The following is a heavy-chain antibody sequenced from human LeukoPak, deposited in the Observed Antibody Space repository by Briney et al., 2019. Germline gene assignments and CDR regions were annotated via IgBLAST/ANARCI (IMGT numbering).Heavy chain of an antibody. CDR1: GFNFSSYA. CDR3: AKVGAGMVRGVIASVYGMDV. J-gene: IGHJ6*02. Sequence: PGGSLRLSCAASGFNFSSYAMSWVRQAPGKGLEWVSAISGSGGSTYYADSVKGRFTISRDNSKNTLYLQMNSLRAEDTAVYYCAKVGAGMVRGVIASVYGMDVWGQGTTVTVSS. D-gene: IGHD3-10*01. CDR2: ISGSGGST. V-gene: IGHV3-23*01.